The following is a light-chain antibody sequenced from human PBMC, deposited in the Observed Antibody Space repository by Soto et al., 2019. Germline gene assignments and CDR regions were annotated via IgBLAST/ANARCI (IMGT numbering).Light chain of an antibody. V-gene: IGLV2-8*01. CDR1: SSDVGGYNY. Sequence: QSALTQPPSASGSPGQSVTISCTGTSSDVGGYNYVSWYQQHPGKAPKLIIYDVSNRPSGVPDRFSGYKSRNTAALTVSGLQAEDEADYYCSSYAGSNSVVFGGGTKLTVL. CDR2: DVS. J-gene: IGLJ2*01. CDR3: SSYAGSNSVV.